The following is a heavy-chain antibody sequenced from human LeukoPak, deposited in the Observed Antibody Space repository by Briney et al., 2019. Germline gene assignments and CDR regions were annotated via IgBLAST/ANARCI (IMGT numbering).Heavy chain of an antibody. CDR2: IYSGDST. CDR3: AKAHPPPLYFDGPGWFDP. J-gene: IGHJ5*02. Sequence: GGSLRLSCAASGFTVRNNYMTWVRQAPGKGLEWVSIIYSGDSTSYPDSVKGRFTISRDNSKNTLYLQMNSLRAEDTAVYYCAKAHPPPLYFDGPGWFDPWGQGTLVTVSS. CDR1: GFTVRNNY. D-gene: IGHD3-9*01. V-gene: IGHV3-53*01.